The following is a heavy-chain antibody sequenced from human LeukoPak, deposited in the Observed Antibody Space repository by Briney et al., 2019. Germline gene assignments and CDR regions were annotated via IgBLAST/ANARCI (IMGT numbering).Heavy chain of an antibody. D-gene: IGHD1-26*01. J-gene: IGHJ4*02. CDR2: MNPNSGNT. CDR3: ARAPRSSLDFDY. V-gene: IGHV1-8*01. CDR1: GYTFTSYD. Sequence: ASVKVSCKASGYTFTSYDINWVRQATGQGLEWMGWMNPNSGNTGYAQKFQGRVTITRNTSISTAYMELSSLRSEDTAVYYCARAPRSSLDFDYWGQGTLVTVSS.